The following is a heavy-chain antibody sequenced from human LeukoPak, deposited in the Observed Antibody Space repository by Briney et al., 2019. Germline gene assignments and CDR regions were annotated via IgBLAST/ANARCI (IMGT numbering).Heavy chain of an antibody. CDR3: ASAYYYDSSGYPI. CDR2: IYYSGST. Sequence: SETLSLTCTVSGGSISSGGYYWSWIRQHPGKGLEWLGYIYYSGSTYYNPSLKSRVTISVDTSKNQFSLKLSSVTAADTAVYYCASAYYYDSSGYPIWGQGTLVTVSS. J-gene: IGHJ4*02. CDR1: GGSISSGGYY. D-gene: IGHD3-22*01. V-gene: IGHV4-31*03.